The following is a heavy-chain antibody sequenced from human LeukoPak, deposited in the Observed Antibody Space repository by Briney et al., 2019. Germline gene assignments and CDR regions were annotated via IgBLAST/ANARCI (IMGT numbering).Heavy chain of an antibody. J-gene: IGHJ4*02. D-gene: IGHD3-16*01. CDR1: GGSISSSSYY. Sequence: SETLSLTXTVSGGSISSSSYYWSWIRQPAGKGLEWIGRIYTSGSTNYNPSLKSRVTISVDTSKNQFSLKLSSVTAADTAVYYCARGSDYVPPSRAFDYWGQGTLVTVSS. V-gene: IGHV4-61*02. CDR2: IYTSGST. CDR3: ARGSDYVPPSRAFDY.